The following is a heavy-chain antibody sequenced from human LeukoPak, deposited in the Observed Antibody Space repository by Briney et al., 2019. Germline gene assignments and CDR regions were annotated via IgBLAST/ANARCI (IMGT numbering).Heavy chain of an antibody. J-gene: IGHJ6*04. CDR3: ARDSMPDSPMVRGVIIYYYYYCMDV. V-gene: IGHV1-46*01. CDR1: GYTFTRYY. Sequence: ASVKVSCKASGYTFTRYYMHWGRQSPGHGREWMGIINPSSVSTSYAQKFQGRVTMTRETSTSTVYMEVSSLRSEDTAVYYCARDSMPDSPMVRGVIIYYYYYCMDVWGKGTTVTVSS. D-gene: IGHD3-10*01. CDR2: INPSSVST.